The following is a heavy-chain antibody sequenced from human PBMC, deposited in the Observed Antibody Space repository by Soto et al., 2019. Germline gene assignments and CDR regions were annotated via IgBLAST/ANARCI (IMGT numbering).Heavy chain of an antibody. V-gene: IGHV3-23*01. J-gene: IGHJ4*02. D-gene: IGHD1-26*01. CDR3: VRGASLNFDY. Sequence: GGSPRLSCAASGFTFSSYAMSWVRQAPGKGLEWVSAISGSGGSTYYADSVKGRFTISRDNAKNSLYLQMNSLRAEDTAFYYCVRGASLNFDYWGQGTLVTVSS. CDR1: GFTFSSYA. CDR2: ISGSGGST.